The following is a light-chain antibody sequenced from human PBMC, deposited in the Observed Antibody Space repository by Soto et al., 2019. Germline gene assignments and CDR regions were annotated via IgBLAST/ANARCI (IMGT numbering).Light chain of an antibody. J-gene: IGLJ3*02. CDR1: SSDVGAYNF. CDR2: EVS. CDR3: ASYTTTSTWL. Sequence: QSALTQPASLSGSPGQSITISCTGTSSDVGAYNFVSWYQQHPGKAPKLMIYEVSNRPSGVSNRFSGSKSDNTASLTISGLQTEDEAEYYCASYTTTSTWLFGGGTQLTVL. V-gene: IGLV2-14*01.